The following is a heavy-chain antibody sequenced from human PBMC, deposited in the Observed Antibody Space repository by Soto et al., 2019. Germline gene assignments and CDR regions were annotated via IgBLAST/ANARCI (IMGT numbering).Heavy chain of an antibody. CDR3: AKAGFSSGWSPSYFDY. CDR1: GFTFSSYA. CDR2: MSGTGGST. D-gene: IGHD6-19*01. J-gene: IGHJ4*02. V-gene: IGHV3-23*01. Sequence: EVQLLESGGGLVQPGRSLRLSCAASGFTFSSYAMNWVRQAPGKGLEWVSAMSGTGGSTYYADSVKGRFTLSRDNSKNTLYLQMSSLRVEDTAVFYCAKAGFSSGWSPSYFDYWGQGTLVTVPS.